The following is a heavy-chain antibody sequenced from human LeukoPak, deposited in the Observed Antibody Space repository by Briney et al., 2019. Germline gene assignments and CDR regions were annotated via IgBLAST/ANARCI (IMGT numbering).Heavy chain of an antibody. CDR1: GYTFTNYY. J-gene: IGHJ4*02. CDR2: INPSGGST. D-gene: IGHD5-18*01. V-gene: IGHV1-46*01. CDR3: ARDNGGYSYGSPDY. Sequence: ASVTVSCKASGYTFTNYYMHWVRQAPGQGLEWMGMINPSGGSTGSSQKFQGRVTMTGDTSTSTVYMELSSLSSEDTAVYYCARDNGGYSYGSPDYWGQGTLVTVSS.